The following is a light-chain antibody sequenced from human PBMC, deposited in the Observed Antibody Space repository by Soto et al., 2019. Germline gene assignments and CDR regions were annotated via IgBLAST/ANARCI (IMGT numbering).Light chain of an antibody. CDR2: DVD. J-gene: IGLJ1*01. CDR1: SGDVGAYNY. V-gene: IGLV2-11*01. Sequence: QSALTQPRSVSASPGQSVTISCTGTSGDVGAYNYVSWSQQYPGKAPKLIIYDVDQRPSGVPDRFVGSKSGNTATLTISGLQAEDEADYYCSSYTSSSTLVFGTGTKLTVL. CDR3: SSYTSSSTLV.